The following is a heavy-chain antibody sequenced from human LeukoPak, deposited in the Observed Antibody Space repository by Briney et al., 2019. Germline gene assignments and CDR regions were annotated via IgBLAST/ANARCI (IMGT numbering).Heavy chain of an antibody. J-gene: IGHJ4*02. V-gene: IGHV1-3*01. CDR1: GYTFTSYA. Sequence: ASVKVSCKASGYTFTSYAMHWVRQAPGQGLEWMGWINAGNGNTKYSQKFQGRVTITRDTSASTAYMELSSLRSEDTAVYYCARDWGSGWYYFDYWGQGTLVTVSS. CDR3: ARDWGSGWYYFDY. D-gene: IGHD6-19*01. CDR2: INAGNGNT.